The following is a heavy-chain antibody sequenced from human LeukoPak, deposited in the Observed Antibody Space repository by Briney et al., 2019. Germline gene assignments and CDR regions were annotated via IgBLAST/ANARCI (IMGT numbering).Heavy chain of an antibody. D-gene: IGHD2-21*01. CDR2: ISSNSNDI. V-gene: IGHV3-21*01. CDR1: GFTFSTSS. J-gene: IGHJ5*02. Sequence: GGSLRLSCAASGFTFSTSSMSWFRQAPGKGLEWVSSISSNSNDIYYADSVKGRFTISRDNAKNSLFLQLDSLRAEDTAVYHCARIPNSAHFPNWFDPWGQGTLVTVSS. CDR3: ARIPNSAHFPNWFDP.